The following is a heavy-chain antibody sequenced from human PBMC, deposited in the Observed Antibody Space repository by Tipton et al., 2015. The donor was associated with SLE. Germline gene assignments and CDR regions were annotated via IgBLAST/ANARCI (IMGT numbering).Heavy chain of an antibody. Sequence: TLSLTCAVSGYSISSGYYWSWIRQPPGKGLEWIGYIFYIGSTNYNPSLKSRVTISVDTSKNQFSLKLSSVTAADTAVYFCARRVGAIAAFDIWGQGTVVSVSS. CDR3: ARRVGAIAAFDI. D-gene: IGHD1-26*01. J-gene: IGHJ3*02. CDR1: GYSISSGYY. CDR2: IFYIGST. V-gene: IGHV4-61*01.